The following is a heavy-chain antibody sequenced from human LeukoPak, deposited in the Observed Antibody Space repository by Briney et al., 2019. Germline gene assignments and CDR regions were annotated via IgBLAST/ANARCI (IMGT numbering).Heavy chain of an antibody. J-gene: IGHJ4*02. CDR1: GFTFSSYD. Sequence: GGSLRLSCAASGFTFSSYDMHWVRQDPGKGLEWVAVISYDGSNKYYADSVKGRFTISRDNSKNTLHLQMNSLRAEDTAVYYCAKGLYYYDSSGYPPDYWGQGTLVTVSS. D-gene: IGHD3-22*01. CDR3: AKGLYYYDSSGYPPDY. CDR2: ISYDGSNK. V-gene: IGHV3-30*18.